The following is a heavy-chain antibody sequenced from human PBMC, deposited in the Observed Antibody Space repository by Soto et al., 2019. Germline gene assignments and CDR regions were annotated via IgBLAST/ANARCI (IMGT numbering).Heavy chain of an antibody. V-gene: IGHV3-23*01. J-gene: IGHJ4*02. Sequence: GGSLRLSCAASGFTFSDAWMTWVRQAPGKGLEWVSGISGSGGSTNHADSVKGRFSISRDNSKNMVYLQMNSLRAEDTAVYYCARDSPNYYDGSGYHVVFDYWGQGTLVTVSS. CDR1: GFTFSDAW. CDR2: ISGSGGST. D-gene: IGHD3-22*01. CDR3: ARDSPNYYDGSGYHVVFDY.